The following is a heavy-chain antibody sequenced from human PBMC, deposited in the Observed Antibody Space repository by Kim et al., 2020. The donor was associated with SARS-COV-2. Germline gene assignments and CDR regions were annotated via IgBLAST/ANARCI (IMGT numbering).Heavy chain of an antibody. V-gene: IGHV4-31*02. Sequence: PYLKRRITISVNTSKNQFSLKLRAVTAADTAVYYCARVPLRFVEIYGMDVWGQGTTVTVSS. D-gene: IGHD3-3*01. J-gene: IGHJ6*02. CDR3: ARVPLRFVEIYGMDV.